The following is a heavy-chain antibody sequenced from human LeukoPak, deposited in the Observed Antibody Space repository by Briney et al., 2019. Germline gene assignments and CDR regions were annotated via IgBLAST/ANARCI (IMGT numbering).Heavy chain of an antibody. CDR1: GFTFSSYG. CDR3: ARAPPSDYGDYYFGY. D-gene: IGHD4-17*01. Sequence: PGGSLRLSCAASGFTFSSYGMSWVRQPAGKGLEWIGRIYTSGSTNYNPSLKSRVTISVDTSKNQFSLKLSSVTAADTAVYYCARAPPSDYGDYYFGYWGQGTLVTVSS. J-gene: IGHJ4*02. CDR2: IYTSGST. V-gene: IGHV4-4*07.